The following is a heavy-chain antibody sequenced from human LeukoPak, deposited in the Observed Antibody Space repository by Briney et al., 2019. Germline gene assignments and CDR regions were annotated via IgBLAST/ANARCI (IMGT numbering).Heavy chain of an antibody. J-gene: IGHJ4*02. D-gene: IGHD4-17*01. CDR1: GGSISSYY. CDR3: ARVMDYGDYVRVRYFDY. V-gene: IGHV4-59*01. Sequence: PSETLSLTCTVSGGSISSYYWSWIRQPPGKGLEWIGYIYYSGSTNYNPSLKSRVTISVDTSKNQFSLKLSSVTAADTAVYYCARVMDYGDYVRVRYFDYWGQGTLVTVSS. CDR2: IYYSGST.